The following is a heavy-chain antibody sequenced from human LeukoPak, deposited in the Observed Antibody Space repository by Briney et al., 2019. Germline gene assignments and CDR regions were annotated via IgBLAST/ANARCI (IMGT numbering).Heavy chain of an antibody. CDR1: GYTFTSYW. CDR3: AISPWRYFDH. Sequence: GEPLKISCKGSGYTFTSYWIGWVRQMPGKGLEWMGIIHPGDSDTRYSPSFQGQVTISVDKSISTAYLQWRSLKASDTAMYYCAISPWRYFDHWGQGTLVTVSS. CDR2: IHPGDSDT. V-gene: IGHV5-51*01. J-gene: IGHJ4*02.